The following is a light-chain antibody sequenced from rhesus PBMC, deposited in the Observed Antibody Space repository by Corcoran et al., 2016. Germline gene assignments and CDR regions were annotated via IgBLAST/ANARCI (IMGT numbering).Light chain of an antibody. CDR2: TAS. CDR3: HECNTPPWT. Sequence: DIQMTQSPSSLSASVGDKVTITCRSSQGISTWLAWYQQQPGKALQLLIYTASSLQSGVTSRCCGSGSGTDLTFTLRVLQTEDCATYACHECNTPPWTFGQGTRVGIK. J-gene: IGKJ1*01. V-gene: IGKV1-21*01. CDR1: QGISTW.